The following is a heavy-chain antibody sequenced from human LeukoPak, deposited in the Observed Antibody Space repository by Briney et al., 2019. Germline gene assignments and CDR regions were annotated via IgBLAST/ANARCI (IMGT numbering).Heavy chain of an antibody. V-gene: IGHV3-74*01. CDR1: GFTFSSAW. D-gene: IGHD1-26*01. Sequence: PSGGSLRLSCAASGFTFSSAWMHSARHDPGTGLVWVSRITDDATTTYADSVRGRFTISRDNAKNILYLQMNSLRAEDTAVYYCVRDRVGPDYWGQGTLVTVSS. J-gene: IGHJ4*02. CDR2: ITDDATT. CDR3: VRDRVGPDY.